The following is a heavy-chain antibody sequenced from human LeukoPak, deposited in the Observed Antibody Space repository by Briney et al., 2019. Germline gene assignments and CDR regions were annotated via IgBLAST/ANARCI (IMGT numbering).Heavy chain of an antibody. Sequence: GESLKISCKGSGYSFTNYWIGWVRQMPGKGREWMGIIYPGDSDTRYSPSFQGQVTFSADKSISTAYLQWSGLKASDTAMYYCARHEDSSVYYSQGFDYWGQGTLVTVSS. D-gene: IGHD3-22*01. CDR3: ARHEDSSVYYSQGFDY. CDR2: IYPGDSDT. J-gene: IGHJ4*02. V-gene: IGHV5-51*01. CDR1: GYSFTNYW.